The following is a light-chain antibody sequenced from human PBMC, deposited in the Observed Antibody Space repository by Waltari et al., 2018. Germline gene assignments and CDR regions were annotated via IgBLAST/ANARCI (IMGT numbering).Light chain of an antibody. Sequence: QSALTQPASVSESPGQSITISCTGTSCDVGNYDLVSWYLHNPGKAPNLILYEVNKRPSGVSNRFSGSKSGNTASLTISGLQAEDEADYFCCSYAGSHTWVFGGGTKVTVL. CDR2: EVN. CDR3: CSYAGSHTWV. CDR1: SCDVGNYDL. V-gene: IGLV2-23*02. J-gene: IGLJ3*02.